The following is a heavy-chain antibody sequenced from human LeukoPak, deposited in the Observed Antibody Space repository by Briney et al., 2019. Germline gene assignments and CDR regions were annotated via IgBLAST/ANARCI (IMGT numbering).Heavy chain of an antibody. CDR2: ISGSGGST. Sequence: GGSLRLSCAASGFTFSDYNMNWVRQVPGKGLEWVSAISGSGGSTYYADSVKGQFTISRDNSKNTLYLQMNSLRAEDTAVYYCAKDPNPNYGDGSYDYWGQGTLVTVSS. V-gene: IGHV3-23*01. CDR3: AKDPNPNYGDGSYDY. D-gene: IGHD4-17*01. J-gene: IGHJ4*02. CDR1: GFTFSDYN.